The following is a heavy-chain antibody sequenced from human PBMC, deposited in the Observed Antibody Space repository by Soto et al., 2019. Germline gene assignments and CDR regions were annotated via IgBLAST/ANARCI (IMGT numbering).Heavy chain of an antibody. V-gene: IGHV3-23*01. CDR2: ISGSGGST. Sequence: GGSLRLSCAASGFTFSSYAMSWVRQAPGKGLEWVSAISGSGGSTYYADTVKGRFTISRDNSKNTLYLQMNSLRAEDTAVYYCAKDRCSSTSCPLNRGPYYYYYGMDVWGQGTTVTVSS. D-gene: IGHD2-2*01. CDR1: GFTFSSYA. J-gene: IGHJ6*02. CDR3: AKDRCSSTSCPLNRGPYYYYYGMDV.